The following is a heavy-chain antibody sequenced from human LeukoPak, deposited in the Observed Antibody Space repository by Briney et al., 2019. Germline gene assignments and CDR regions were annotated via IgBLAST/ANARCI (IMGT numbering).Heavy chain of an antibody. Sequence: QPGGSLRLPCAASGFTLSSYAMSWVRQAPGKGLEWVSVIYSGGSTYYADSVKGRFTISRDNSKNTLYLQMNSLRAEDTAVYYCASRVSRYWGQGTLVTVSS. CDR1: GFTLSSYA. CDR3: ASRVSRY. J-gene: IGHJ4*02. CDR2: IYSGGST. D-gene: IGHD3-10*01. V-gene: IGHV3-66*01.